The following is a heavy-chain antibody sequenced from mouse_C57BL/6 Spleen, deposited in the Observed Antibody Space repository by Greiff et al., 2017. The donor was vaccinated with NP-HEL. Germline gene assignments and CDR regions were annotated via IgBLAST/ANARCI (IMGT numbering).Heavy chain of an antibody. CDR3: ARRDWDVWYFDV. CDR1: GFTFTDYG. J-gene: IGHJ1*03. V-gene: IGHV5-15*04. Sequence: DVKLVESGGGLVQPGGSLKLSCAASGFTFTDYGMAWVRQAPRKGPEWVAFISNLAYSIYYADTVTGRFTISRENAKNTLYLEMSSLRSEDTAMYYCARRDWDVWYFDVWGTGTTVTVSS. CDR2: ISNLAYSI. D-gene: IGHD4-1*01.